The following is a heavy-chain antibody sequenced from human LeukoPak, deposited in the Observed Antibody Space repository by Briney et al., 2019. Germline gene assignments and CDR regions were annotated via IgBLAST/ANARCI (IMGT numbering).Heavy chain of an antibody. CDR1: GFTFSSYG. CDR2: ISYDGSNK. Sequence: HSGGSLRLSCAASGFTFSSYGMHWVRQAPGKGLEWVAVISYDGSNKYYADSVKGRFTISRDNSKNTLYLQMNSLRAEDTAVYYCAKAPLRDVLRWFGGDYWGQGTLVTVSS. CDR3: AKAPLRDVLRWFGGDY. J-gene: IGHJ4*02. D-gene: IGHD3-10*01. V-gene: IGHV3-30*18.